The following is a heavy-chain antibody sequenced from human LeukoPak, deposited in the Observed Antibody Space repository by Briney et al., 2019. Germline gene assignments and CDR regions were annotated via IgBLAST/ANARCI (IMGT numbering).Heavy chain of an antibody. Sequence: VASVKVSCKVSGYTLTELSMHWVRQAPGKGLEWMGGFDPEDGETIYAQKFQGRVTMTEDTSTDTAYMELSSLRSEDTAVYYCATDLGYSYERDPTGTQNEPLRGGFSGPKTYAFDIWGQGTMVTVSS. CDR3: ATDLGYSYERDPTGTQNEPLRGGFSGPKTYAFDI. V-gene: IGHV1-24*01. J-gene: IGHJ3*02. CDR1: GYTLTELS. D-gene: IGHD5-18*01. CDR2: FDPEDGET.